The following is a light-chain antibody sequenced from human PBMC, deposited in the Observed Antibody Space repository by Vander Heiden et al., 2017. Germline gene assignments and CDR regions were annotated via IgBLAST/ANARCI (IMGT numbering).Light chain of an antibody. Sequence: DIQMTQSPSSLSASVGDRVTITCRASQSISSYLNWYQQKPGKAPKLLIYTASSVQSGVPSRFSGSGSGTDFTLTISSLQPADFATYYCQQSYSTPQTFGQGTKLEIK. V-gene: IGKV1-39*01. CDR1: QSISSY. CDR3: QQSYSTPQT. J-gene: IGKJ2*01. CDR2: TAS.